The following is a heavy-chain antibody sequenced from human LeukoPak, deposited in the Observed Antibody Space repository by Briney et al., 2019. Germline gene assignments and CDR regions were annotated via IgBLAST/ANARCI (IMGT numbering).Heavy chain of an antibody. CDR3: ARGGYCSSTSCYAPNFDY. V-gene: IGHV7-4-1*02. Sequence: ASVKVSCKASGYTFTSYAMNWVRQAPGQGLEWMGWINTNTGNPTYAQGFTGRFVFSLDTSVSTAYLQISSLKAEDTAVYYCARGGYCSSTSCYAPNFDYWGQGTLVTVSS. CDR2: INTNTGNP. J-gene: IGHJ4*02. CDR1: GYTFTSYA. D-gene: IGHD2-2*01.